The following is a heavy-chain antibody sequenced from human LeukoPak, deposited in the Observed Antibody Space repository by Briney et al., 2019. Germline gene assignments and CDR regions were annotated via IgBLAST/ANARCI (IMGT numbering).Heavy chain of an antibody. CDR2: IRSKANSYAT. CDR1: GVTLSGST. CDR3: TTTHIEYSSSCYCYNYYMDV. J-gene: IGHJ6*03. V-gene: IGHV3-73*01. Sequence: GGSLRLSCAASGVTLSGSTMQWVRQASGKGLEWVGRIRSKANSYATAYAASVKGRFTISRDDSKNTAYLPMNSLKTEHTAVYYCTTTHIEYSSSCYCYNYYMDVWGKGTTVTVSS. D-gene: IGHD6-6*01.